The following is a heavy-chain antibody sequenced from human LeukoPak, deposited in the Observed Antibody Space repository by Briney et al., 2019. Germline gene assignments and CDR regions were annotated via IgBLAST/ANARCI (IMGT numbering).Heavy chain of an antibody. J-gene: IGHJ4*02. CDR2: IYPRDGST. CDR3: ARDQEGFDY. Sequence: ASVTVSCKASGYTFTNNYLHWVRQAPGQGLEWMGMIYPRDGSTSYAQNFQGRVTVTRDTSTTTVHMELRGLRSEDTAVYYCARDQEGFDYWGQGTVVTVSS. V-gene: IGHV1-46*01. CDR1: GYTFTNNY.